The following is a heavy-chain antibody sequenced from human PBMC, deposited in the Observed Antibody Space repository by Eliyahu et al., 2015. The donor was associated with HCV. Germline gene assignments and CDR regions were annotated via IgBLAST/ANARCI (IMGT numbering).Heavy chain of an antibody. D-gene: IGHD1-26*01. CDR1: GGSISSGGYY. CDR2: IYYSGST. V-gene: IGHV4-31*03. Sequence: QVQLQESGPGLVKPSQTLSLTCXVSGGSISSGGYYWSWIRQHPGKGLEWIGYIYYSGSTYYNPSLKSRVTISVDTSKNQFSLKLSSVTAADTAVYYCARREDRGSSPDTDWGQGTLVTVSS. CDR3: ARREDRGSSPDTD. J-gene: IGHJ4*02.